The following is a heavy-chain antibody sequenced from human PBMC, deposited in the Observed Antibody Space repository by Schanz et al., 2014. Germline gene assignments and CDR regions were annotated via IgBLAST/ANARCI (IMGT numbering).Heavy chain of an antibody. J-gene: IGHJ5*02. D-gene: IGHD3-3*01. CDR3: ARQPGRITVSGVVSNWFDP. CDR2: ITTGGNT. Sequence: VQLVESGGGVVQPGGSLRLSCSASGFTFSTYAMSWARQTPGKGLEWVSSITTGGNTYYRDSVKGRFIVSRDNSKNTLYLEMNRLRVDDTAVYYCARQPGRITVSGVVSNWFDPWGQGTLVTVSS. CDR1: GFTFSTYA. V-gene: IGHV3-23*04.